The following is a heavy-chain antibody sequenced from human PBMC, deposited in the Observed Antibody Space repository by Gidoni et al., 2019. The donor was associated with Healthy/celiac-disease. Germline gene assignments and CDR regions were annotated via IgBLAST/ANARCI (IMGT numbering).Heavy chain of an antibody. CDR2: IRSKAYGGTT. CDR3: TRDGLETVTTNSFDY. V-gene: IGHV3-49*03. Sequence: EVQLVESGGGLVQPGRSLRLSCTASGFTFGDYAMSWFRQAPGKGLEWVGFIRSKAYGGTTEYAASVKGRFTISRDDSKSIAYLQMNSLKTEDTAVYYCTRDGLETVTTNSFDYWGQGTLVTVSS. D-gene: IGHD4-17*01. J-gene: IGHJ4*02. CDR1: GFTFGDYA.